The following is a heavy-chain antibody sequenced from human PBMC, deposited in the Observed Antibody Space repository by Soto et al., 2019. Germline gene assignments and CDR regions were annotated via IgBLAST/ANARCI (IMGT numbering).Heavy chain of an antibody. D-gene: IGHD3-9*01. V-gene: IGHV1-18*01. CDR2: ISAYNGNT. CDR3: VRFWPPPYSDALTDYTDAFDH. J-gene: IGHJ4*02. Sequence: ASVEVSCKASGYTFASCGSRWVRQAPGQGLEWMGWISAYNGNTNYAQKLQGRVTMTTDTSTSTAYMELRSLRSDDTAVYYCVRFWPPPYSDALTDYTDAFDHWGQGTLVTVSS. CDR1: GYTFASCG.